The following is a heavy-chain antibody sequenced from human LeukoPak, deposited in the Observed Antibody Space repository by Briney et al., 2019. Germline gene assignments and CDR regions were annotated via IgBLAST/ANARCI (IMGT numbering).Heavy chain of an antibody. CDR2: ISGCGGST. CDR1: GFTFSNYA. J-gene: IGHJ3*02. V-gene: IGHV3-23*01. CDR3: AKGKAMEWDDAFDI. Sequence: PGGSLRLSCAVSGFTFSNYAVSWVRQAPGKGLGWVSDISGCGGSTYYADADSVKGRFTITRDKSKNTVYLQMNSLRAEDTAVYYCAKGKAMEWDDAFDIWGQGTVVTVSS. D-gene: IGHD3-3*01.